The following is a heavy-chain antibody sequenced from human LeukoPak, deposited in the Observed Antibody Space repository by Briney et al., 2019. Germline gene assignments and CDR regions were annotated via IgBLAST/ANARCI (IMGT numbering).Heavy chain of an antibody. CDR1: GVSINIYY. CDR3: ARDFGTDDYTPFHV. J-gene: IGHJ3*01. Sequence: SETLSLTCTVSGVSINIYYWSWIRQPPGKGLEWIGYIFYPGYTNYNPSLRSRVTISVHTSKSQFYLRLSSVTPADTAIYYCARDFGTDDYTPFHVWGQGTMVTVSS. D-gene: IGHD2-2*02. CDR2: IFYPGYT. V-gene: IGHV4-59*01.